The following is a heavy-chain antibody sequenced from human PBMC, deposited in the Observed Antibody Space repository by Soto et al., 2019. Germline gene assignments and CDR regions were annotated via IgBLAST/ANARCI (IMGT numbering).Heavy chain of an antibody. D-gene: IGHD4-4*01. CDR1: GYTFTTHT. CDR2: MNGGNGNT. V-gene: IGHV1-3*01. CDR3: TRLQTDY. J-gene: IGHJ4*02. Sequence: QVQLVQSGAEVKRPGASVKVFCTASGYTFTTHTMHWVRQAPGQGLEWMGWMNGGNGNTKYSQKFQGRVTFTKDTFASTDDMELSSLRSGDPAVYYCTRLQTDYGGEGTLVTASP.